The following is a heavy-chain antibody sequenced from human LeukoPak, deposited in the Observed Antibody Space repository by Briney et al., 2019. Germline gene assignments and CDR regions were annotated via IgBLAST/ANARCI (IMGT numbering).Heavy chain of an antibody. J-gene: IGHJ4*02. CDR2: ISSGSTYI. V-gene: IGHV3-21*01. D-gene: IGHD6-13*01. CDR3: ARGISGIPAAGADY. CDR1: GFTFSNYS. Sequence: GRSLRLSCAASGFTFSNYSMNWVRQAPGKGLEWVSSISSGSTYIYYADSVKGRFPISRDNAENSLYLQMNSLRAEDTAVYYCARGISGIPAAGADYWGQGTLVTVSS.